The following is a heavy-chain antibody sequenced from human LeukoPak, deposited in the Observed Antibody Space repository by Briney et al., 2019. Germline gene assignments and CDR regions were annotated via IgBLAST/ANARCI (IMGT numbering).Heavy chain of an antibody. J-gene: IGHJ6*02. CDR2: ISWNSGGI. CDR3: AKSSQLLNWNGRYYGMDV. CDR1: GFTFADYA. D-gene: IGHD1-1*01. Sequence: GGSLRLSCAASGFTFADYAMHWVRHAPGKGLERVSGISWNSGGIGYADSVKGRFTISRDNAKNSLYLQMNSLRAEDTALYYCAKSSQLLNWNGRYYGMDVWGQGTTVTVSS. V-gene: IGHV3-9*01.